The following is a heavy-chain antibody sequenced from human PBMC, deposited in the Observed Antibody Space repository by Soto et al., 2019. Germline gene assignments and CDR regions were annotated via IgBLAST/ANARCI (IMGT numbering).Heavy chain of an antibody. J-gene: IGHJ4*02. Sequence: QLQLRESGSGLVKPSQTLSLTCAVSGASISSSGYSWSWIRQPPGKGLEWIGHISHTGSTYSNPSLKSRVTMSVDRSKSQFSLKLISVTAADTAVYYCTRLDTTIDYFDYWGQGTLVTVSS. CDR3: TRLDTTIDYFDY. CDR2: ISHTGST. CDR1: GASISSSGYS. D-gene: IGHD5-18*01. V-gene: IGHV4-30-2*01.